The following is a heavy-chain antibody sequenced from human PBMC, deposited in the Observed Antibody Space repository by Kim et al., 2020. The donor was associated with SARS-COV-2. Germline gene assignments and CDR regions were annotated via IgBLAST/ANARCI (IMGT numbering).Heavy chain of an antibody. D-gene: IGHD3-10*01. V-gene: IGHV5-51*01. CDR2: IYPGDSDT. J-gene: IGHJ5*02. CDR3: ARQDYYGSGSYYPNWFDP. CDR1: GYSFTSYW. Sequence: GESLKISCKGSGYSFTSYWIGWVRQMPGKGLEWMGIIYPGDSDTRYSPSFQGQVTISADKSISTAYLQWSSLKASDTAMYYCARQDYYGSGSYYPNWFDPWGQGTLVTVSS.